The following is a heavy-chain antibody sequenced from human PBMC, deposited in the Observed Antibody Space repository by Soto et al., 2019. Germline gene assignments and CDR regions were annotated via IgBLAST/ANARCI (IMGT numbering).Heavy chain of an antibody. CDR3: ARDWRYSSGLDY. CDR1: GFTFTTFF. J-gene: IGHJ4*02. D-gene: IGHD6-19*01. V-gene: IGHV1-46*01. CDR2: ISPGGDVT. Sequence: QVQLVQSGAEVMRPGASVKVSCKASGFTFTTFFMHWLRQAPGQGLEWMGIISPGGDVTAYAEKFKGRVTVTKDTSTTTLYMALSSLSSEDTAVYYCARDWRYSSGLDYWCQGTLVTVSS.